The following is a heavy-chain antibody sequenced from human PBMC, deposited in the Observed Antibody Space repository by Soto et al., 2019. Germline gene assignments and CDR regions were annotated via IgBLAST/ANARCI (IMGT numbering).Heavy chain of an antibody. CDR2: ISYDGSNK. V-gene: IGHV3-30-3*01. CDR1: GFTFSSYA. CDR3: ARAALPKPTYYYGSGAVAWFDP. J-gene: IGHJ5*02. D-gene: IGHD3-10*01. Sequence: QVQLVESGGGVVQPGRSLRLSCAASGFTFSSYAMHWVRQAPGKGLEWVAVISYDGSNKYYADSVKGRFTISRDNSKNTLYLQMNSLRAEDTAVYYCARAALPKPTYYYGSGAVAWFDPWGQGTLVTVSS.